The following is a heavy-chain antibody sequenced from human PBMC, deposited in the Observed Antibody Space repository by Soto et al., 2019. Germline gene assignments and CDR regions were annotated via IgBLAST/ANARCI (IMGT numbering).Heavy chain of an antibody. V-gene: IGHV1-69*05. D-gene: IGHD4-17*01. CDR3: ARTYGDYVDGAFDI. J-gene: IGHJ3*02. Sequence: QVQLVQSGAEVKKPGSSVKVSCKASGGTFSSYAISWVRHAPGQGLEWMGGIIPIFGTANYAQKFQGRVTITSDESTSTAYMELSSLRSEDTAVYYCARTYGDYVDGAFDIWGQGKMVTVSS. CDR2: IIPIFGTA. CDR1: GGTFSSYA.